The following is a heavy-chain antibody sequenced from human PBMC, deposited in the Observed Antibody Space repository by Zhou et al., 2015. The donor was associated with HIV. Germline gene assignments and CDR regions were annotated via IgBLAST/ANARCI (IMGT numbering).Heavy chain of an antibody. J-gene: IGHJ6*02. CDR3: ARLEGGYSYGTFGYDGMDV. CDR1: GDTFSAYS. Sequence: HVQLVQSGAEVKKPGSSVKVSCKTSGDTFSAYSISWVRQAPGQGLEWMGVITPILGTTKYAQKFQGRVTVSADRSTSTAYMELRSLRSEDTAVYYCARLEGGYSYGTFGYDGMDVWGQGTTVTVSS. V-gene: IGHV1-69*06. D-gene: IGHD5-18*01. CDR2: ITPILGTT.